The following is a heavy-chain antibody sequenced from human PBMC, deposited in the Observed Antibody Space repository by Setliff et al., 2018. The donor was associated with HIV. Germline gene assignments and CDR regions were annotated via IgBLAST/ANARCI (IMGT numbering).Heavy chain of an antibody. J-gene: IGHJ4*01. CDR1: GGSFSAYH. CDR3: ARGRDYTGSWFRPFYLDF. CDR2: INHSGNT. V-gene: IGHV4-34*01. Sequence: PSETLSLTCAVYGGSFSAYHWSWIRQTPGKGLEWLGEINHSGNTAYNLALESRVSMSIDTSKNQFSLKLTSVTAADTAIYYCARGRDYTGSWFRPFYLDFWGHGNLVTVSS. D-gene: IGHD3-3*01.